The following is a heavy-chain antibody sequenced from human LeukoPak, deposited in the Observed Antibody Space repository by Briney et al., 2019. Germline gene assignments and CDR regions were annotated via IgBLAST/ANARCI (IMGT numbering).Heavy chain of an antibody. CDR2: YSVGRGDT. CDR1: GFTFTNYA. CDR3: ARGQDSGSWIIDL. D-gene: IGHD1-26*01. J-gene: IGHJ3*01. Sequence: GASVKISCKASGFTFTNYALHWVRQAPGQRREGMGYYSVGRGDTKLPQESQGTGTLTRDTSANTGYMELSSLKAEDTAVYYCARGQDSGSWIIDLCGQGTMVTASS. V-gene: IGHV1-3*02.